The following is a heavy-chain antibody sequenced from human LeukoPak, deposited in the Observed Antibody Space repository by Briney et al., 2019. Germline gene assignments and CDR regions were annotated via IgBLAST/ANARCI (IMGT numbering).Heavy chain of an antibody. D-gene: IGHD3-10*01. CDR1: GYTFTDYY. CDR2: INPNSDVT. Sequence: ASVKVSRKAAGYTFTDYYIHWVRQAPGQGLEWMGSINPNSDVTNYAQTFQGRVTMTRDTFIRTAYMELSRLTSDDTAVYYCARGRSFGELGVYWGQGTLLTVSS. CDR3: ARGRSFGELGVY. J-gene: IGHJ4*02. V-gene: IGHV1-2*02.